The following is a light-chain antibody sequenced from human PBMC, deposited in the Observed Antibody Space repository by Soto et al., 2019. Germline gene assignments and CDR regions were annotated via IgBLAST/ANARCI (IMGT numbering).Light chain of an antibody. J-gene: IGKJ2*01. CDR1: QSISSNY. Sequence: EIVLTQSPGTLSLSPGERATLSCWASQSISSNYLAWYQQKPGQPPRLLISGSSIRATGIPKRFSGSASGTNFTLTISSLEPEDFAVYYCQQYNNWPPYTFGQGTKLEIK. V-gene: IGKV3-20*01. CDR2: GSS. CDR3: QQYNNWPPYT.